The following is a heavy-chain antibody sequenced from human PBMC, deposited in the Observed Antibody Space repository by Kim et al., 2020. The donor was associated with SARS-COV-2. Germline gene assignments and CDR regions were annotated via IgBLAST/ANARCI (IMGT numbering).Heavy chain of an antibody. D-gene: IGHD3-10*01. V-gene: IGHV3-30*01. Sequence: KGRCTISRDNSKNTLYLQMNSRRAEDTAVYYCARASAELVLWFGELYGMDVWGQGTTVTVSS. CDR3: ARASAELVLWFGELYGMDV. J-gene: IGHJ6*02.